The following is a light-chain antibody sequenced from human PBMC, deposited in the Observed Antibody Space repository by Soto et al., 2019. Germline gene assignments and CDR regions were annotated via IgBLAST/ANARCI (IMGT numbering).Light chain of an antibody. V-gene: IGKV3-11*01. CDR1: QSISNS. CDR3: QQRSNWPL. CDR2: DAS. J-gene: IGKJ4*01. Sequence: ETVLTQSPAPLSLSPGERATLSCRASQSISNSLAWYQHKPGQAPRLLIYDASNRATGIPARFSGSGSGTDFTLTISSLEPEDFAVYYCQQRSNWPLFGGGTKVEIE.